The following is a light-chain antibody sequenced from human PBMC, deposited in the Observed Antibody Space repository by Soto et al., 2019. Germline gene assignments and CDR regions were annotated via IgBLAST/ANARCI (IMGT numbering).Light chain of an antibody. Sequence: DIQMTQSPSTLSASVGDTVNITCRASQSTSTWSAWYQQKPGKAPKILIYKASTLETGVPSRFSGSGSGTDFTLTITSLQPDDFATYFCQQYNGYPFTFGQGTKVDIK. J-gene: IGKJ2*01. CDR2: KAS. CDR3: QQYNGYPFT. V-gene: IGKV1-5*03. CDR1: QSTSTW.